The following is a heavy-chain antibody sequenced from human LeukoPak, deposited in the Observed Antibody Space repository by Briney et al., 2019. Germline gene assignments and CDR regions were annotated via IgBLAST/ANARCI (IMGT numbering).Heavy chain of an antibody. CDR2: ISNTSSYI. D-gene: IGHD1-7*01. CDR3: ARDGTTYYGMDV. Sequence: SGGSLRLSCAASGFTFSSYGMNWVRQAPGKGLEWVSSISNTSSYIFYADSVKGRFTISRDNAKNSLYLQMNSLRAEDTAVYYCARDGTTYYGMDVWGQGTTVTVSS. J-gene: IGHJ6*02. V-gene: IGHV3-21*01. CDR1: GFTFSSYG.